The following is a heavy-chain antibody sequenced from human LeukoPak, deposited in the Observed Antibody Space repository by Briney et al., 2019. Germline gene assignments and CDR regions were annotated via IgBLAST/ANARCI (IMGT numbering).Heavy chain of an antibody. Sequence: SETLSLTCTVSGASISSYYWTWIRQPPGKGLEWIGYIHYSGETKCNPSLKSRVTISVDTSKNQVSLQLNSVTAADTAVYYCARLSSPPYYYYYMDVWGKGTTVTVSS. CDR1: GASISSYY. V-gene: IGHV4-59*08. CDR3: ARLSSPPYYYYYMDV. J-gene: IGHJ6*03. CDR2: IHYSGET.